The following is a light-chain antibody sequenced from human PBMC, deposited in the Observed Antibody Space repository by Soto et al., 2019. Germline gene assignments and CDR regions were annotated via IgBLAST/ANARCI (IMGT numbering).Light chain of an antibody. CDR3: IQASQFPYT. CDR1: QSLVHSDGNTY. J-gene: IGKJ2*01. CDR2: KTS. V-gene: IGKV2-24*01. Sequence: DIVMTQTPLSSLVTLGQPASISCRSSQSLVHSDGNTYLSWLHQRPGQPPRLLIYKTSNRFSGDRDCFSRSGSGTDFTRKISRVEAADVGLYYGIQASQFPYTGGQGPKLEIK.